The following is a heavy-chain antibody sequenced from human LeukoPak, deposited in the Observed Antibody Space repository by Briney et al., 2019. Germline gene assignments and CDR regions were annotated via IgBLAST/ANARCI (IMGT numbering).Heavy chain of an antibody. V-gene: IGHV4-59*01. CDR2: IYYTGST. CDR3: ARAPDYYDSSGYYDGAFDI. J-gene: IGHJ3*02. D-gene: IGHD3-22*01. Sequence: SETLSLTCTVSGGSISTYYWSWIRQPPGKGLEWIGYIYYTGSTSYNPSLKSRVTMSLDASKNQFSLELNSVTPADTAVYYCARAPDYYDSSGYYDGAFDIWGQGTMVTVSS. CDR1: GGSISTYY.